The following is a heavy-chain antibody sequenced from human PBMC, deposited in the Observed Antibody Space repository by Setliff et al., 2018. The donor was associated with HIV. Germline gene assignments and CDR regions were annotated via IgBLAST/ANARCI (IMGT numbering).Heavy chain of an antibody. D-gene: IGHD3-16*01. CDR1: RFSFSTYA. J-gene: IGHJ3*02. CDR2: IKSNGSST. V-gene: IGHV3-74*01. CDR3: ARDPHGDHVGMRDAFDI. Sequence: GGSLRLSCAASRFSFSTYAMHWVRQAPGKGLVWVSRIKSNGSSTSYADSVKGRFTISRDNAKNTLYLQMNSLTVEDTAVYYCARDPHGDHVGMRDAFDIWGQGTMVTVSS.